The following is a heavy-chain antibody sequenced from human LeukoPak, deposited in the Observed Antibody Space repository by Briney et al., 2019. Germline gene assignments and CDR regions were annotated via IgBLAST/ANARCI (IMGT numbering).Heavy chain of an antibody. CDR2: IYYSGRT. CDR3: ARVSGAYGSGSSYDY. V-gene: IGHV4-59*01. Sequence: SETLSLTCTVSGGSISSYYWSWIRQPPGKGLEWIGYIYYSGRTNYNPSLKSRVTISVDTSKNQFSLKLSSVTAADTAVYYCARVSGAYGSGSSYDYWGQGTLVTVSS. J-gene: IGHJ4*02. D-gene: IGHD3-10*01. CDR1: GGSISSYY.